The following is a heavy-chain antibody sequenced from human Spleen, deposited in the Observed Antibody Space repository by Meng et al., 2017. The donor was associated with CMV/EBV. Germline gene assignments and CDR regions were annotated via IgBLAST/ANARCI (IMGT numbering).Heavy chain of an antibody. CDR1: GFTFSSYW. D-gene: IGHD2-2*01. CDR3: TKVRGQLRTHYNYGKDV. J-gene: IGHJ6*02. Sequence: GESLKISCAASGFTFSSYWMHWVRQAPGKGLVWVSRINSDGSSTSYAESVKGRFTSFRDNAKNTLYLQMNSLRAEDTALYYCTKVRGQLRTHYNYGKDVWGQGTTVTVSS. V-gene: IGHV3-74*01. CDR2: INSDGSST.